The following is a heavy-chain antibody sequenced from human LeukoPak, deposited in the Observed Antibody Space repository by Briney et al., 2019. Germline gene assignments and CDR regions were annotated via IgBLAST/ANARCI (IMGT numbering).Heavy chain of an antibody. Sequence: VASVKVSCKASGYTFTSYGISWVRQAPGQGLEWMGWISAYNGNTNYAQKFQGRVTITTDESTSTAYMELSSLRSEDTAVYYCARAQPPVRYYYYMDVWGKGTTVTVSS. J-gene: IGHJ6*03. CDR3: ARAQPPVRYYYYMDV. CDR2: ISAYNGNT. D-gene: IGHD4-17*01. CDR1: GYTFTSYG. V-gene: IGHV1-18*01.